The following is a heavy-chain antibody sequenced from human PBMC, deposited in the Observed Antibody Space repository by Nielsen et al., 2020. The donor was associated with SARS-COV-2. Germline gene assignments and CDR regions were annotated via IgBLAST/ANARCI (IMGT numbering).Heavy chain of an antibody. CDR2: INPYSGGT. J-gene: IGHJ6*02. CDR1: GYTFTDYY. Sequence: ASVKVSCKASGYTFTDYYIHWVRQAPGQGLEGMGRINPYSGGTNYAQKFQGTVTMTRDASISTVYMELTSDDTAVYYCARARATIFGLVMSYGMDVWGQGTTVAVSS. D-gene: IGHD3/OR15-3a*01. CDR3: ARARATIFGLVMSYGMDV. V-gene: IGHV1-2*06.